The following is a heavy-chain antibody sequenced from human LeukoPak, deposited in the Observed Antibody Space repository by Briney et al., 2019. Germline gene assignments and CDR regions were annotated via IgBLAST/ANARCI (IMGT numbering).Heavy chain of an antibody. CDR1: GFTFSSYG. CDR2: IRYDGSNK. CDR3: AKVGPDPVQLELFDY. V-gene: IGHV3-30*02. Sequence: GGSLRLSCAASGFTFSSYGMHWVRQAPGKGLGWVAFIRYDGSNKYYADSVKGRFTISRDNSKNTLYLQMNSLRAEDTAVYYCAKVGPDPVQLELFDYWGQGTLVTVSS. D-gene: IGHD1-1*01. J-gene: IGHJ4*02.